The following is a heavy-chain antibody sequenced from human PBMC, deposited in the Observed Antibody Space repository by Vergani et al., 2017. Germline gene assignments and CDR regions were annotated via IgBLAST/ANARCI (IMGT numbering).Heavy chain of an antibody. CDR3: ATRGYGSSWYGGGYYFDY. D-gene: IGHD6-13*01. J-gene: IGHJ4*02. Sequence: EVDLVESGGGLAQPGGSLRLSCEASGITFWKFGMHWVRQGPGKGLEWVSGISWNSGAVDYADSVKGRFTISRDNSKNTLYLQMNSLRAEDTAVYYCATRGYGSSWYGGGYYFDYWGQGTLVTVSS. V-gene: IGHV3-9*01. CDR1: GITFWKFG. CDR2: ISWNSGAV.